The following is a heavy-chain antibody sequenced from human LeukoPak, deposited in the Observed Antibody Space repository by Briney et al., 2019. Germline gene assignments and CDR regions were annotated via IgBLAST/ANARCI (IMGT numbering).Heavy chain of an antibody. CDR1: GFTFSSYW. V-gene: IGHV3-48*04. CDR2: ISSSGSTI. J-gene: IGHJ4*02. CDR3: ARGGAQSYFDY. Sequence: GGSLRLSCAASGFTFSSYWMSWVRQAPGKGLEWVSYISSSGSTIYYADSVKGRFTISRDNAKNSLYLQMNSLRAEDTAVCYCARGGAQSYFDYWGQGTLVTVSS.